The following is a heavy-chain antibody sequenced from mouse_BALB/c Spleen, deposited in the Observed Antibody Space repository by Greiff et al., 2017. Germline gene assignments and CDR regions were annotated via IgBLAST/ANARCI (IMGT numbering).Heavy chain of an antibody. CDR1: GYTFTSYW. V-gene: IGHV1-69*02. CDR3: TRGGLGRGGYYAMDY. CDR2: IYPSDSYT. J-gene: IGHJ4*01. D-gene: IGHD4-1*01. Sequence: QVQLQQPGAELVRPGASVKLSCKASGYTFTSYWINWVKQRPGQGLEWIGNIYPSDSYTNYNQKFKDKATLTVDKSSSTAYMQLSSPTSEDSAVYYGTRGGLGRGGYYAMDYWGQGTSVTVSS.